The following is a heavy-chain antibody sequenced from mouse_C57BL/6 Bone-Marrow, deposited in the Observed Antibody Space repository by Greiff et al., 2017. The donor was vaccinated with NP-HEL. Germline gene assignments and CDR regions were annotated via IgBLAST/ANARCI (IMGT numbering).Heavy chain of an antibody. V-gene: IGHV3-6*01. J-gene: IGHJ3*01. CDR1: GYSITSGYY. CDR3: AREIYYGNYGWFAY. Sequence: EVQLQQSGPGLVKPSQSLSLTCSVTGYSITSGYYWNWIRQFPGNKLEWMGYISYDGSNNYNPSLKNRISITRDTSKNQFFLKLNSVTTEDTATYCCAREIYYGNYGWFAYWGQGTLVTVSA. CDR2: ISYDGSN. D-gene: IGHD2-1*01.